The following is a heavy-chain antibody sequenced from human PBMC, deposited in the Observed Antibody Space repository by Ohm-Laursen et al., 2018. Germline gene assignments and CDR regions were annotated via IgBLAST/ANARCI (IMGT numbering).Heavy chain of an antibody. CDR3: ARRHSSGTAFDY. CDR1: GGSISSGGYY. D-gene: IGHD3-22*01. V-gene: IGHV4-31*03. CDR2: IYDSGTT. Sequence: TLSLTCTVSGGSISSGGYYWSWIRQHPGKGLEWIGYIYDSGTTYYDPSLKSRVTISIDTSKNQFSLKLSSVTAADTAVYYCARRHSSGTAFDYWGQGILVIVSS. J-gene: IGHJ4*02.